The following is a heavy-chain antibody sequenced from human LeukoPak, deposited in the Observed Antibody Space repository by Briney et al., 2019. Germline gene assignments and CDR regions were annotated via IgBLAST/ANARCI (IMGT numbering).Heavy chain of an antibody. CDR1: GGSISSSNW. D-gene: IGHD3-22*01. CDR2: IYHSGST. CDR3: ARLTRDDYYDSSGYPDY. V-gene: IGHV4-4*03. J-gene: IGHJ4*02. Sequence: PETLSLTCAVSGGSISSSNWWSWVRQPPGKGLEWVGEIYHSGSTNYNPSLKSRVTISVDKSKNQFSLKLSSVTAADTAVYYCARLTRDDYYDSSGYPDYWGQGTLVTVSS.